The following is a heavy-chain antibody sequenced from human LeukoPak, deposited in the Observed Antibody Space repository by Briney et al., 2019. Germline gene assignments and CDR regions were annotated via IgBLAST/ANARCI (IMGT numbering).Heavy chain of an antibody. V-gene: IGHV3-23*01. CDR2: INDRGIAT. CDR1: GFTFSNYA. J-gene: IGHJ6*03. Sequence: GGSLRLSCAASGFTFSNYAMSWVRQAPGKGLEWVSTINDRGIATYYADSVKGRFTISRDNSKNTLSLQVSSLRAEDTAKYYCAKGLKTAVGPYKGYHYYMDVWGKGTTVTVSS. CDR3: AKGLKTAVGPYKGYHYYMDV. D-gene: IGHD5-18*01.